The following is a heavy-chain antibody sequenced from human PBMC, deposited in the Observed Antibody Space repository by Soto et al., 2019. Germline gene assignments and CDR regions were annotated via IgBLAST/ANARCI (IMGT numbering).Heavy chain of an antibody. V-gene: IGHV4-34*01. Sequence: QVQLQQWGAGLLKSSETLSLTCAVYGGSFSGYYWNWLRQPPGEGLEWIGKIDQSGSTNYNPSLKSRVTMSVDTSRSQFSLKLTSVTAMDTAVYYCAGGRATVVRVGMNWFDPWGQGTLVTVSS. CDR2: IDQSGST. D-gene: IGHD3-10*01. CDR1: GGSFSGYY. CDR3: AGGRATVVRVGMNWFDP. J-gene: IGHJ5*02.